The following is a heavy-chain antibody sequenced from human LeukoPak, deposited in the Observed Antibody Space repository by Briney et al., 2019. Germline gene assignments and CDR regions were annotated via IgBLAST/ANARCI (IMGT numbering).Heavy chain of an antibody. J-gene: IGHJ3*02. CDR3: ARGPGRYCSSTSCRRDGAFDI. Sequence: SETLSLTCAVYGGSFSGYYWSWIRQPPGKGLEWIGESNHSGSTNYNPSLKSRVTISVDTSKNQFSLKLSSVTAADTAVYYCARGPGRYCSSTSCRRDGAFDIWGQGTMVTVSS. D-gene: IGHD2-2*01. CDR1: GGSFSGYY. CDR2: SNHSGST. V-gene: IGHV4-34*01.